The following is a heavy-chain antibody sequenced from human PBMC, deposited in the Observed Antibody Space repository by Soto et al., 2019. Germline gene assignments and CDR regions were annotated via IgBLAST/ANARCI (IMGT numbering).Heavy chain of an antibody. CDR1: GGSISSGGYY. D-gene: IGHD3-10*01. Sequence: PSETLSLTCTGSGGSISSGGYYWSWIRQHPGKGLEWIGYIYYSGSTYYNPSLKSRVTISVDTSKNQFSLKLSSVTAADTAVYYCARSPEDDGSGSYTTFDPWGQGNLVTVSS. J-gene: IGHJ5*02. CDR2: IYYSGST. V-gene: IGHV4-31*03. CDR3: ARSPEDDGSGSYTTFDP.